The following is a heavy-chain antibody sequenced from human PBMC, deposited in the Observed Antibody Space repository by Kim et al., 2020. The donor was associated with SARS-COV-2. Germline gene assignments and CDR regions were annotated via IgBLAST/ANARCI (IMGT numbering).Heavy chain of an antibody. CDR1: GGSISSYY. CDR2: IHYSGST. Sequence: SETLSLTCTVSGGSISSYYWSWIRQPPGKGLEWIGYIHYSGSTNYNPSLKSRVTISVDTSKNQVSLKLSSVTAADTAVYYCARGYHDFWSGFGPYNWFDTWGQGTLVTVSS. CDR3: ARGYHDFWSGFGPYNWFDT. J-gene: IGHJ5*02. V-gene: IGHV4-59*01. D-gene: IGHD3-3*01.